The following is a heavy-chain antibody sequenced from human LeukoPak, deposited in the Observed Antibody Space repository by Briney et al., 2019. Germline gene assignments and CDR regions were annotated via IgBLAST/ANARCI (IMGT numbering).Heavy chain of an antibody. CDR3: ARSLYDSSGYYNWYFDL. D-gene: IGHD3-22*01. J-gene: IGHJ2*01. V-gene: IGHV4-30-4*08. Sequence: PSETLSLTCTVSGGSISSGGYYWSWIRQHPGKGLEWIGYIYYSGSTYYNPSLKSRVTISVDTSKNQFSLKLSSVTAADTAVYYCARSLYDSSGYYNWYFDLWGRGTLVTVSS. CDR2: IYYSGST. CDR1: GGSISSGGYY.